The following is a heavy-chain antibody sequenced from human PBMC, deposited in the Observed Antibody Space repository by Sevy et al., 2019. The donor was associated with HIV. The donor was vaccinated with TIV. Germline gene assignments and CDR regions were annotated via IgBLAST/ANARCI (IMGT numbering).Heavy chain of an antibody. V-gene: IGHV4-59*11. CDR3: ARWTAAEFDY. Sequence: SETLSLTCTVSGGSIRVSCWSWIRQSPEKGLEWIGYISDSGSTNYNPFFNSRVTISLDTSNNRVSLKLSSVTPADTAVYYCARWTAAEFDYWGQGTLVTVSS. CDR1: GGSIRVSC. J-gene: IGHJ4*02. CDR2: ISDSGST. D-gene: IGHD2-2*01.